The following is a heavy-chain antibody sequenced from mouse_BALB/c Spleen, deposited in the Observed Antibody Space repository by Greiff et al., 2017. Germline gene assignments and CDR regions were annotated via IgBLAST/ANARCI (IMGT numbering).Heavy chain of an antibody. D-gene: IGHD1-2*01. CDR2: ISSGGSYT. CDR1: GFTFSSYA. J-gene: IGHJ2*01. CDR3: AIYYGYYFDY. Sequence: EVMLVESGGGLVKPGGSLKLSCAASGFTFSSYAMSWVRQTPEKRLEWVATISSGGSYTYYPDSVKGRFTISRDNAKNTLYLQMSSLRSEDTAMYYCAIYYGYYFDYWGQGTTLTVSS. V-gene: IGHV5-9-1*01.